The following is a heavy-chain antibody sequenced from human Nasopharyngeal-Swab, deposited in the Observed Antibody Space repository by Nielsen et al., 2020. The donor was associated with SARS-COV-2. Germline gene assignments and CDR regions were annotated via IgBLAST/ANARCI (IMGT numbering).Heavy chain of an antibody. CDR1: GYSFTSYW. CDR3: ARHEWDSSGWYYYYYMDV. J-gene: IGHJ6*03. V-gene: IGHV5-51*01. CDR2: IYPGDSDT. D-gene: IGHD6-19*01. Sequence: VKSLKISRKGSGYSFTSYWIGWVRQMPGKGLEWMGIIYPGDSDTRYSPSFQGQVTISADKSISTAYLQWSSLKASDTAMYYCARHEWDSSGWYYYYYMDVWGKGTAVTVSS.